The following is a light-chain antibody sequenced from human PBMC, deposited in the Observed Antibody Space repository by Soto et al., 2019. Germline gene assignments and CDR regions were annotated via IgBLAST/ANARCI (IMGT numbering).Light chain of an antibody. CDR2: DAS. V-gene: IGKV1-5*01. CDR3: QQYNSYSLYT. J-gene: IGKJ2*01. CDR1: QSISTW. Sequence: DLQMTQSPSTLSASVGDRVTITCRASQSISTWLAWYQQKPRKAPKLLIYDASSLESGVSSRFSGSGSGTEFTLTISSLQPDDFATYYCQQYNSYSLYTFGQGTKLEIE.